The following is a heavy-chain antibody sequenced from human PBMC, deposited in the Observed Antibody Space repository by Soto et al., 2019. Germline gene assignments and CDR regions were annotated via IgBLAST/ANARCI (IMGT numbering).Heavy chain of an antibody. Sequence: SVKVSCKASGGTFNNYGINWVRQAPGQGLEWMGGVIPLFGAANYAQKFQGRVTITADASTSVVYMQLSSLRSEDTAVHYCARDGYNYYYYYGMDVWGQGTTVTVS. V-gene: IGHV1-69*13. CDR1: GGTFNNYG. D-gene: IGHD5-12*01. CDR2: VIPLFGAA. CDR3: ARDGYNYYYYYGMDV. J-gene: IGHJ6*02.